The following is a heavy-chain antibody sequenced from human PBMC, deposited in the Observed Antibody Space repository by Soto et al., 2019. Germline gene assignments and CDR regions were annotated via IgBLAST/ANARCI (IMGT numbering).Heavy chain of an antibody. CDR3: ARHAGEGGGMDV. J-gene: IGHJ6*02. Sequence: EVQLVQAGAEVKKPGESLKISCKGSGYSFTSYWIGWVRQMPGKGLEWMGIMYPGDSDTRYSPSFQGQITISAAKSISPAYRQWSSMTASDTTMYYCARHAGEGGGMDVCGQGTTVTVSS. V-gene: IGHV5-51*01. CDR1: GYSFTSYW. CDR2: MYPGDSDT. D-gene: IGHD4-17*01.